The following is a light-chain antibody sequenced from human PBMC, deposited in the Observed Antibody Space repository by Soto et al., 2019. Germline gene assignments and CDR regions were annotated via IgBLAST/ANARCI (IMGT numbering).Light chain of an antibody. CDR3: QQYSGSLPWT. V-gene: IGKV3-20*01. J-gene: IGKJ1*01. Sequence: EIVLTQSPGTLSLSPGDRATLSCRASQSLGSTYLAWFQQRPGQAPRLLIFATSTRASGVPDRFTGSRSGAEFTLTISGLEPEDFAVYYCQQYSGSLPWTFGQGTNVEI. CDR2: ATS. CDR1: QSLGSTY.